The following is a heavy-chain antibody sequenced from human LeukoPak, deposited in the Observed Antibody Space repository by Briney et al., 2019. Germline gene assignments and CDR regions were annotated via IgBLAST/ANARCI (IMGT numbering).Heavy chain of an antibody. D-gene: IGHD2-2*01. CDR1: GVSISSGNFY. CDR2: VYSTGNT. J-gene: IGHJ3*01. V-gene: IGHV4-61*09. CDR3: ARDGDAVSAAIAGAFDL. Sequence: SETLSLTCTVSGVSISSGNFYWSWIRQSAGKGLEWIGHVYSTGNTKYNPSLKSRVTISADTSKNQISLRLRSVTAADTAMFYCARDGDAVSAAIAGAFDLWGRGTMVTVSS.